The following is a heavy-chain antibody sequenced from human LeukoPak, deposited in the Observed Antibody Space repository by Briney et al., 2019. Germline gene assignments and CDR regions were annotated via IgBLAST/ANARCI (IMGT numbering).Heavy chain of an antibody. V-gene: IGHV1-2*02. CDR1: GYTFTGYN. D-gene: IGHD3-22*01. CDR2: INPNSGGT. Sequence: ASVKVSCKASGYTFTGYNMHWVRQAAGQGLEWMGWINPNSGGTNYPQKFKGRVNMNRDTSISTAYMELSRLRSADTAVYYCARDPYYYDSSGYLGGAFDIWGQGTMVTVSS. CDR3: ARDPYYYDSSGYLGGAFDI. J-gene: IGHJ3*02.